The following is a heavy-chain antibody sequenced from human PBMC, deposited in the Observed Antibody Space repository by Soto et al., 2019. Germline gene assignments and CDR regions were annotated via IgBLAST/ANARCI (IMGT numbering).Heavy chain of an antibody. V-gene: IGHV4-4*07. CDR2: LNIAGTI. CDR3: ARDRGEYTSSWFWYFSH. CDR1: AASISSYN. J-gene: IGHJ2*01. Sequence: SETLSLTCSVSAASISSYNWNRVRQSARKGPEWVGRLNIAGTINYNPSLKSRITMSMDTSKNQISLHLRSVTAADTAMYYCARDRGEYTSSWFWYFSHWGHGTLVTVSS. D-gene: IGHD6-13*01.